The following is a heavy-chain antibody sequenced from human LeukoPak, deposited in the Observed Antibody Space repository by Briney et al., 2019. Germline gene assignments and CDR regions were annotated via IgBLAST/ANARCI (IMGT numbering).Heavy chain of an antibody. Sequence: PGGSLRLSCAASGFTFSSYTMNWVRQAPEKGLEWVSSISSSSSYIYYADSVKGRFTISRDNAKNSLYLQMNSLRAEDTAVYYCARVSYYDSSGYYYWGQGTLVTVSS. D-gene: IGHD3-22*01. V-gene: IGHV3-21*01. CDR1: GFTFSSYT. J-gene: IGHJ4*02. CDR2: ISSSSSYI. CDR3: ARVSYYDSSGYYY.